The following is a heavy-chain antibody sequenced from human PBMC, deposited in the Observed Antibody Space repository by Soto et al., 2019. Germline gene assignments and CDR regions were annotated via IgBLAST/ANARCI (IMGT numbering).Heavy chain of an antibody. Sequence: EVQLLESGGGLVQPGGSLRLSCAASGFTFSSYAMSWVRQAPGKGLEWVSAISGSGGSTYYIDSVKGRFTISRDNSKNTRYLQMNSLRAEDTAVYYCAKRPDIAARGYFDLWGRGTLVTVS. V-gene: IGHV3-23*01. CDR1: GFTFSSYA. CDR3: AKRPDIAARGYFDL. D-gene: IGHD6-13*01. CDR2: ISGSGGST. J-gene: IGHJ2*01.